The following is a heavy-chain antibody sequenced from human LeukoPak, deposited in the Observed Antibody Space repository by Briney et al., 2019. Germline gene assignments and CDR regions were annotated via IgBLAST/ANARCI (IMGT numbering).Heavy chain of an antibody. CDR1: GGSISSSSYY. J-gene: IGHJ4*02. V-gene: IGHV4-39*07. D-gene: IGHD3-10*01. CDR3: ARDVGFRSGQYDC. CDR2: FYYSGNI. Sequence: PSETLSLTCTVSGGSISSSSYYWAWIRQPPGKGLEWIGSFYYSGNIYYNPSLKSRVTMSVDTSKNQFSLKLSSVTAADTAVYYCARDVGFRSGQYDCWGQGTLVTVSS.